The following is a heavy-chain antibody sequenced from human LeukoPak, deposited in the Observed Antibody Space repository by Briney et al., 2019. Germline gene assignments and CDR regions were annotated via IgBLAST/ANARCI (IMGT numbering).Heavy chain of an antibody. CDR2: MNLNSGNT. CDR3: ARGIHDYYYYYYMDV. Sequence: GASVKVSCKASGYTFTSYDINWVRQATGQGLEWMGWMNLNSGNTGYAQKFQGRVTITRNTSISTAYMELSSLRSEDTAVYYCARGIHDYYYYYYMDVWGKGTTVTVSS. CDR1: GYTFTSYD. J-gene: IGHJ6*03. V-gene: IGHV1-8*03.